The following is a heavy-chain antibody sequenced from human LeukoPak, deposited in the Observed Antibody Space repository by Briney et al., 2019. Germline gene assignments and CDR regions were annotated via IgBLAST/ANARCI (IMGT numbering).Heavy chain of an antibody. CDR3: AKREGDFDY. J-gene: IGHJ4*02. V-gene: IGHV3-23*01. Sequence: GGSLRLSCAASGFTLSSYAMSWVRPPAGKGLGWGSPISGSGGITYYAESVKGQFTISRDNSKNPLYLQMNSLRAEDRTVYYCAKREGDFDYWGQGTLVTVSS. CDR2: ISGSGGIT. CDR1: GFTLSSYA.